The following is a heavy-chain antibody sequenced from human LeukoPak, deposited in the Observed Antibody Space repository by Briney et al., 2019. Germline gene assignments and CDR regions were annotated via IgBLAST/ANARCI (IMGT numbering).Heavy chain of an antibody. D-gene: IGHD1-1*01. CDR3: TTANWNDVPDYYYGMDV. CDR2: IKSKTDGGTT. CDR1: GFTFSNAW. V-gene: IGHV3-15*01. J-gene: IGHJ6*02. Sequence: PGGSLRLSCAASGFTFSNAWMSWVRQAPGKGLEWVGRIKSKTDGGTTDYAAPVKGRFTISRDDSKNTLHLQMNSLKTEDTAVYYCTTANWNDVPDYYYGMDVWGQGTTVTVSS.